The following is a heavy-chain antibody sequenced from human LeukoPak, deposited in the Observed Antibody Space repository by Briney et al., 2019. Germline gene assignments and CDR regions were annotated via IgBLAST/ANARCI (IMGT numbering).Heavy chain of an antibody. CDR2: IHSDGSTT. CDR1: GFTFSSYW. D-gene: IGHD2-21*02. Sequence: GGSLRLSCAASGFTFSSYWMHRVRQAPGKGLVWVSRIHSDGSTTNYADSVKGRFTISRDNAKNTLYLQMNGLRAEDTAVYYCARRGDCADYWGQGTLVTVSS. V-gene: IGHV3-74*01. J-gene: IGHJ4*02. CDR3: ARRGDCADY.